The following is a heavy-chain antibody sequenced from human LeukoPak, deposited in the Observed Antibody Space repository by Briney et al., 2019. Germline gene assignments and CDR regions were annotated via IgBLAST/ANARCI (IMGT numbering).Heavy chain of an antibody. CDR1: GGSISSGGYY. CDR2: IYYTGRT. J-gene: IGHJ4*02. D-gene: IGHD4-11*01. CDR3: ARVRTYSNYGGRYYLDY. V-gene: IGHV4-31*03. Sequence: SETLSLTCTVSGGSISSGGYYWNWIRQLPTEGLEWIGHIYYTGRTTYNPFVKSRVSISADTSKNQFSLKLSSVTAADTAVYYCARVRTYSNYGGRYYLDYWGQGTLVTVSS.